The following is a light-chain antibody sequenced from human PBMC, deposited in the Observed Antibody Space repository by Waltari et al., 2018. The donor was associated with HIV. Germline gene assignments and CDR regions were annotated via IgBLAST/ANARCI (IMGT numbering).Light chain of an antibody. CDR3: AARDDSLNAWV. Sequence: QSLLTQPPPASGPPARCAAIPRSGPNSNLGSNPVNWYRQVPGTAPQLLMFSNNQRPSGVPDRFSGSKSGTSASLAIRGLKSEDEADYYCAARDDSLNAWVFGGGTKVTVL. CDR1: NSNLGSNP. J-gene: IGLJ3*02. CDR2: SNN. V-gene: IGLV1-44*01.